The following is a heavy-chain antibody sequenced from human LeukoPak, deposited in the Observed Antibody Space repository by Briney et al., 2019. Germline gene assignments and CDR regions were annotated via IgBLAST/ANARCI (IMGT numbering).Heavy chain of an antibody. D-gene: IGHD4-17*01. Sequence: PGGSLRLSCDASGFIFSDYYMSWARQAPGKGLEWISYISNPSSTKYYADSVKGRFTISRDNAKNSLYLQMNSLRAEDTAVYYCATGTTVTTSWFDPWGQGTLVTVSS. CDR2: ISNPSSTK. V-gene: IGHV3-11*04. J-gene: IGHJ5*02. CDR1: GFIFSDYY. CDR3: ATGTTVTTSWFDP.